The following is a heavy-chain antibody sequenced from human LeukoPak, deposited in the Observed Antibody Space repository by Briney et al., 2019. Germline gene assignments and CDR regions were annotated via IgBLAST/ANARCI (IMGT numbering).Heavy chain of an antibody. Sequence: SETLSLTCTVSGGSMTSNNYYWGWIRQPPGKGLERIGNIYSSGGTYSNPSLKARVSISMDSSRSQLSLHLASVTAAGTAVYYCALCYRGVPNFWGQGKGVIVS. CDR3: ALCYRGVPNF. D-gene: IGHD2-21*01. J-gene: IGHJ3*01. CDR1: GGSMTSNNYY. V-gene: IGHV4-39*07. CDR2: IYSSGGT.